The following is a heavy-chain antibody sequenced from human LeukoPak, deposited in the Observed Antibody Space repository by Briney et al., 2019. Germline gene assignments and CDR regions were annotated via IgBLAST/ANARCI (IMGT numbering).Heavy chain of an antibody. CDR1: GFTFSSYG. J-gene: IGHJ6*02. CDR2: ISYDGSNK. CDR3: AVLRGYYYGMDV. Sequence: GGSLRLSCAASGFTFSSYGMHWVRQAPGKGLEWVAVISYDGSNKYYADSVKGRFTISRDNSKNTLYLQMNSLRAEDTAVYYCAVLRGYYYGMDVWGQGTTVTVSS. D-gene: IGHD3-10*01. V-gene: IGHV3-30*03.